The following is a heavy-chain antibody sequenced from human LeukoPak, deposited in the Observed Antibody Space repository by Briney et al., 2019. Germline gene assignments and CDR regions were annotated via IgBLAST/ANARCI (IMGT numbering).Heavy chain of an antibody. V-gene: IGHV6-1*01. CDR1: GDSLSSNSAA. D-gene: IGHD2-15*01. CDR2: TYYRSNLYK. J-gene: IGHJ6*02. Sequence: SQTLSLTCALSGDSLSSNSAAWHWIRQSPSRGLEWLVRTYYRSNLYKVYAVSVKSRITINPDTSKNQFSLQLNSVTPEDTAEYYCARGSDSLGDGMDVWGQGTTVTVSS. CDR3: ARGSDSLGDGMDV.